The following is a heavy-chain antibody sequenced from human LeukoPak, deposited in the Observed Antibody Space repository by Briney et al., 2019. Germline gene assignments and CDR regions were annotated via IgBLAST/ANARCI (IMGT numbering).Heavy chain of an antibody. CDR1: GYTFTGYY. D-gene: IGHD6-19*01. J-gene: IGHJ3*02. CDR2: INPNSGGP. CDR3: AGVVYQWLGVDAFDI. V-gene: IGHV1-2*02. Sequence: ASVKVSCKASGYTFTGYYMHWVRQAPGQGLEWMGWINPNSGGPNYAQKFQGRVTMTRDTSISTAYMELSRLRSDDTAVYYCAGVVYQWLGVDAFDIWGQGTMVTVSS.